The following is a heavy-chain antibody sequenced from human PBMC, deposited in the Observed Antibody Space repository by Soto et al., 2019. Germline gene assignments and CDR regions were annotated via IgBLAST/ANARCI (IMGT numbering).Heavy chain of an antibody. CDR2: ISYDGSNK. CDR1: GFTFSSHA. J-gene: IGHJ6*02. CDR3: ARGLVVPAEYYYYYGMDV. V-gene: IGHV3-30-3*01. D-gene: IGHD2-2*01. Sequence: GGSLRLSCAASGFTFSSHAMHWVRQAPGKGLEWVAVISYDGSNKYYADSVKGRFTISRDNSKNTLYLQMNSLRAEDTAVYYCARGLVVPAEYYYYYGMDVWGQGTTVTVSS.